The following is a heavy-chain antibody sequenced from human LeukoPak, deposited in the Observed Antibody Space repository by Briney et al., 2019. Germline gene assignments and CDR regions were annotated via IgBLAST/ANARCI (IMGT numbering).Heavy chain of an antibody. D-gene: IGHD3-9*01. CDR3: ARDYDSRFRYFDINYYYYMDV. V-gene: IGHV1-69*05. Sequence: GSSVKVSCKASGGTFSSYAISWVRQAPGQGLEWMGGIIPIFGTANYAQKFQGRVTTTTDESTSTAYMELSSLRSEDTAVYYCARDYDSRFRYFDINYYYYMDVWGKGTTVTVSS. CDR1: GGTFSSYA. CDR2: IIPIFGTA. J-gene: IGHJ6*03.